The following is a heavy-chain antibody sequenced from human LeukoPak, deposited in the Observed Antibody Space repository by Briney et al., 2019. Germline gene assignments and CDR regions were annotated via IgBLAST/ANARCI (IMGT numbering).Heavy chain of an antibody. V-gene: IGHV4-39*07. CDR2: IYYSGST. D-gene: IGHD3-22*01. CDR1: GGSISSSSYY. J-gene: IGHJ4*02. Sequence: SETLSLTCTVSGGSISSSSYYWGWIRQPPGKGLEWIGSIYYSGSTYYNPSLKSRVTISVDTSKNQFSLKLSSVTAADTAVYYCARDSSGYYGRVLDYWGQGTLVTVSS. CDR3: ARDSSGYYGRVLDY.